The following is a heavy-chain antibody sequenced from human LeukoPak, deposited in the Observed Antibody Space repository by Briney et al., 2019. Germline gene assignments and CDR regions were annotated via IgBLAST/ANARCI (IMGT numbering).Heavy chain of an antibody. CDR1: GYSFTSYW. CDR2: IDPSDSYT. CDR3: ARQPPAVAGSSWWFDP. Sequence: GESLKISCKGSGYSFTSYWISGVRQMPGKGLEWMGRIDPSDSYTNYSPSFQGHVTISADKSISTAYLQWSSLKASDTAMYYCARQPPAVAGSSWWFDPWGQGTLVTVSS. J-gene: IGHJ5*02. V-gene: IGHV5-10-1*01. D-gene: IGHD6-19*01.